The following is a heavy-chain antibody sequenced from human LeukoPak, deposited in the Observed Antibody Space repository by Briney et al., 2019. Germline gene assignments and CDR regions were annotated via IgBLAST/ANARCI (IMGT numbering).Heavy chain of an antibody. D-gene: IGHD1-7*01. J-gene: IGHJ2*01. V-gene: IGHV1-18*04. CDR3: ARQGARTYNWNSQGFDL. CDR2: ISAYNGNT. CDR1: GYTFSGYY. Sequence: GASVKVSCKASGYTFSGYYIHWVRQAPGQGLEWMGWISAYNGNTNYAQKLQGRVTMTTDTSTSTAYMELRSLRSDDTAVYYCARQGARTYNWNSQGFDLWGRGTLVTVSS.